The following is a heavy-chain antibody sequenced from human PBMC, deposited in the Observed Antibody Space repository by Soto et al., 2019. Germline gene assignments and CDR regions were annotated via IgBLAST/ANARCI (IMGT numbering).Heavy chain of an antibody. D-gene: IGHD2-21*01. J-gene: IGHJ5*02. CDR2: INAHSGGT. Sequence: ASVKVSCKASGFSFTGYYIHWLRQAPGQGLEWMGWINAHSGGTEYAQKFQGRVTLTRDTSIATAYLTLTSLTSDDTALYYCAKDLKRPLAYCLDPWGQGTQVTVSS. CDR1: GFSFTGYY. V-gene: IGHV1-2*02. CDR3: AKDLKRPLAYCLDP.